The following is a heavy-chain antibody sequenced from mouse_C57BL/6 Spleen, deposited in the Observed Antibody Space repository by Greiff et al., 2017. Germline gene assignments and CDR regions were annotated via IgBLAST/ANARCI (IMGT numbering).Heavy chain of an antibody. CDR1: GFTFTDYY. CDR3: ARQLGRLDATDY. J-gene: IGHJ4*01. Sequence: EVKLVESGGGLVQPGGSLSLSCAASGFTFTDYYMSWVRQPPGKALEWLGFIRNKANGYTTEYSASVKGRFTISRDNSQSILYLQMNALRAEDSATYYCARQLGRLDATDYWGQGTSVTVSS. D-gene: IGHD4-1*02. CDR2: IRNKANGYTT. V-gene: IGHV7-3*01.